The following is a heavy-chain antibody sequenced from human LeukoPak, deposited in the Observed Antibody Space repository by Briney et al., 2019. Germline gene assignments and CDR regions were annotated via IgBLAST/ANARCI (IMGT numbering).Heavy chain of an antibody. CDR1: GGSFSGYY. CDR2: INNSGST. Sequence: SETLSLTCAVYGGSFSGYYWSWIRQPPGKGLEWIGEINNSGSTNYNPSLKSRVTISVDTSKNQFSLKLSSVTAADTAVYYCARGSGIAAADYWGQGTLVTVSS. V-gene: IGHV4-34*01. J-gene: IGHJ4*02. CDR3: ARGSGIAAADY. D-gene: IGHD6-13*01.